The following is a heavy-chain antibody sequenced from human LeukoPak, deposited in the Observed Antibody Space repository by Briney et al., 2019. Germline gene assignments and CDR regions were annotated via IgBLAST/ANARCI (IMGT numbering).Heavy chain of an antibody. J-gene: IGHJ4*02. CDR1: GFTFSSYA. CDR3: ARDSRYYGSGSLGY. CDR2: ISYDGSDK. V-gene: IGHV3-30*04. Sequence: PGGSLRLSCAASGFTFSSYAMHWVRQAPGKGLEWVTIISYDGSDKYYTDSVKGRFTISRDNSKNTLYLQMNSLRAEDTAVYYCARDSRYYGSGSLGYWGQGTLVTVSS. D-gene: IGHD3-10*01.